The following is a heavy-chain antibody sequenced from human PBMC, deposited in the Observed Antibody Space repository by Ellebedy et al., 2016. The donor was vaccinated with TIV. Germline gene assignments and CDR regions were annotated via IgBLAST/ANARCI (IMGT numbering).Heavy chain of an antibody. V-gene: IGHV4-59*01. CDR2: IYYSGST. CDR3: ARRLWFGEHAFDI. J-gene: IGHJ3*02. Sequence: SETLSLTXTVSGGSISSYYWSWIRQPPGKGLEWIGYIYYSGSTNYNPSLKSRVTISVDTSKNQFSLKLSSVTAADTAVYYCARRLWFGEHAFDIWGQGTMVTVSS. D-gene: IGHD3-10*01. CDR1: GGSISSYY.